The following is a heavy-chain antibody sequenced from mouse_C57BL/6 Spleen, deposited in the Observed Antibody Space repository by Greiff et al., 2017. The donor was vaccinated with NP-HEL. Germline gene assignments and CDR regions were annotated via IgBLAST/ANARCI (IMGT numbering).Heavy chain of an antibody. CDR1: GYTFTSYW. Sequence: QVQLQQPGAELVRPGTSVKLSCKASGYTFTSYWMHWVKQRPGQGLEWIGVIDPSDSYTNYIQKFKGKATLTVDTSSSTAYMQLSSLTSEDSAVYDCARSKSSSYYLDYWGQGTTLTVSS. J-gene: IGHJ2*01. D-gene: IGHD1-1*01. CDR3: ARSKSSSYYLDY. CDR2: IDPSDSYT. V-gene: IGHV1-59*01.